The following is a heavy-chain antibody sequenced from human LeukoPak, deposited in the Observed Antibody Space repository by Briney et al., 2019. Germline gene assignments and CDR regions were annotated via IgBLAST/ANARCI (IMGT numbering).Heavy chain of an antibody. V-gene: IGHV3-23*01. CDR1: GFTFSTYT. CDR3: AKASSGYYDY. Sequence: GGSLRLSCAASGFTFSTYTMNWVRQAPGKGLEWVSAISGSASSVSSTYHADSVQCRFTISRDNSKNTLYLQMNSLRAEDTAVYYCAKASSGYYDYWGQGTLVTVSS. J-gene: IGHJ4*02. D-gene: IGHD3-22*01. CDR2: ISGSASSVSST.